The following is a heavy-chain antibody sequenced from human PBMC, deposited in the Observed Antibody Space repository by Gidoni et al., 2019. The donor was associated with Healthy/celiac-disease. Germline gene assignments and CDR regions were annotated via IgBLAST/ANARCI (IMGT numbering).Heavy chain of an antibody. CDR3: ARVVGATDY. V-gene: IGHV4-39*01. CDR2: IYYSGST. Sequence: LQLQESGPGLAKPSDTQSLTCTGQGGSFSSSSYYWGWIRQPPGKGLEWIGGIYYSGSTYYNPSLKSLVTISVDTSKNQFSLKLSSVTAADTAVYYCARVVGATDYWGQGTLVTVSS. CDR1: GGSFSSSSYY. J-gene: IGHJ4*02. D-gene: IGHD1-26*01.